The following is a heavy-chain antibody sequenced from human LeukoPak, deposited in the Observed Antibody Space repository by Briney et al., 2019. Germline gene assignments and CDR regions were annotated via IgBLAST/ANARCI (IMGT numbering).Heavy chain of an antibody. Sequence: GESLQISCQGSDYTFTSYRIGWVRQMPGKGLEWMGIIYPGDSDTTYSPSFQGQVTISADKSISTAYLQWSSLKASDTAMYYCARSYSRTHFDYWGQGTLVTVSS. D-gene: IGHD2-2*01. CDR3: ARSYSRTHFDY. V-gene: IGHV5-51*01. J-gene: IGHJ4*02. CDR2: IYPGDSDT. CDR1: DYTFTSYR.